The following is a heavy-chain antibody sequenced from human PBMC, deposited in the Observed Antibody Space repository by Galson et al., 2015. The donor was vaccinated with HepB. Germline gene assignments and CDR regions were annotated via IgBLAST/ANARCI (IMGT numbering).Heavy chain of an antibody. J-gene: IGHJ6*02. CDR1: GFTFSSYW. D-gene: IGHD5-12*01. V-gene: IGHV3-7*03. CDR3: ARGLDIVATNYYYYYGMDV. Sequence: SLRLSCAASGFTFSSYWMSWVRQAPGKGLEWVANIKQDGSEKYYVDSVKGRFTISRDNAKNSLYLQMNSLRAEDTAVYYCARGLDIVATNYYYYYGMDVWGQGTTVTVSS. CDR2: IKQDGSEK.